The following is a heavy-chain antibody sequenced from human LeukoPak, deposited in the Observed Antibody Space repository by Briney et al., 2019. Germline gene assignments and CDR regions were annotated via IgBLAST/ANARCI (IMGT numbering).Heavy chain of an antibody. CDR2: INHSGST. Sequence: PSETLSLTCAVYGGSFSGYYWSWIRQPPGKGLEWIGEINHSGSTNYNPSLKSRVTISVDTSKNQFSLKLSSVTAADTAVYYCASWSGSFSYAFDIWGQGTMVTVSS. CDR1: GGSFSGYY. CDR3: ASWSGSFSYAFDI. D-gene: IGHD1-26*01. V-gene: IGHV4-34*01. J-gene: IGHJ3*02.